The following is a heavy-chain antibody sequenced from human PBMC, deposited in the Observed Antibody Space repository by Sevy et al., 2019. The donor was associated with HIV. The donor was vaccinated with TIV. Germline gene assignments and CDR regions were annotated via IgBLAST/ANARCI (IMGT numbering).Heavy chain of an antibody. V-gene: IGHV3-23*01. CDR3: AKVGSGKIVVVPAAAFDI. J-gene: IGHJ3*02. CDR1: GFTFSSYA. Sequence: GGSLRLSCAASGFTFSSYAMSWVRQAPGKGLEWVSAISGGGGSRYYADSVKGRFTISRDDSKNTLYLQMNSLRAEDTAVYYCAKVGSGKIVVVPAAAFDIWGQGTMVTVSS. D-gene: IGHD2-2*01. CDR2: ISGGGGSR.